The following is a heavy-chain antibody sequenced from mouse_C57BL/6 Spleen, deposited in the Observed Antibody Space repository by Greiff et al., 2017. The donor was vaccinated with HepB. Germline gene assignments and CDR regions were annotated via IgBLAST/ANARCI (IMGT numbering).Heavy chain of an antibody. J-gene: IGHJ1*03. CDR3: ARCYYGSSYVGYFDV. CDR2: IDPSDSET. CDR1: GYTFTSYW. Sequence: QVHVKQSGAELVRPGSSVKLSCKASGYTFTSYWMHWVKQRPIQGLEWIGNIDPSDSETHYNQKFKDKATLTVDKSSSTAYMQLSSLTSEDSAVYYCARCYYGSSYVGYFDVWGTGTTVTVSS. V-gene: IGHV1-52*01. D-gene: IGHD1-1*01.